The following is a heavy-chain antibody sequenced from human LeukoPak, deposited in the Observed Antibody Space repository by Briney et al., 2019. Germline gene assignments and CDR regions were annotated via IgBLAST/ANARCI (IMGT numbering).Heavy chain of an antibody. V-gene: IGHV3-7*01. D-gene: IGHD3-9*01. CDR3: ARDRWAILTGSENYYFYGMDV. J-gene: IGHJ6*02. CDR2: IKQDGSEK. Sequence: GGSLRLSCAASGFTFSSYWMSWVRQAPGKGLEWVANIKQDGSEKTYVDSVKGRFTISRDNAKNSLHLQMNSLRAEDTAVYYCARDRWAILTGSENYYFYGMDVWGQGTTVTVSS. CDR1: GFTFSSYW.